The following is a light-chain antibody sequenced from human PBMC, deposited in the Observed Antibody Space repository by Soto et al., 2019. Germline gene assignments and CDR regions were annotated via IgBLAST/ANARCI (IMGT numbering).Light chain of an antibody. CDR3: QQRSNWPPIT. J-gene: IGKJ5*01. CDR2: GAS. CDR1: QSVSSNY. Sequence: ENMLTQSPGTLSLSPGERATLSCRASQSVSSNYLAWYQQKPGQAPRLLISGASSRATGIPDRFRGSGSGTDFTLTISRLEPEDFAVYYCQQRSNWPPITFGQGTRLEI. V-gene: IGKV3D-20*02.